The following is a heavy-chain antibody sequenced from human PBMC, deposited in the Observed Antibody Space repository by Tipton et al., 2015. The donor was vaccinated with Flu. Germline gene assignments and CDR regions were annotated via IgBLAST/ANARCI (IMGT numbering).Heavy chain of an antibody. J-gene: IGHJ4*02. CDR3: ARLSYYDVDLKNFYFDH. Sequence: TLSLTCTVSGGSISNYHWGWIRQPPGKGLEWIGGINYSGSAYYNPPLKSRVTISVDTSKSQFSLKLRSVTAADTAVYYCARLSYYDVDLKNFYFDHWGQGVLVTVSS. D-gene: IGHD3-10*02. V-gene: IGHV4-39*01. CDR1: GGSISNYH. CDR2: INYSGSA.